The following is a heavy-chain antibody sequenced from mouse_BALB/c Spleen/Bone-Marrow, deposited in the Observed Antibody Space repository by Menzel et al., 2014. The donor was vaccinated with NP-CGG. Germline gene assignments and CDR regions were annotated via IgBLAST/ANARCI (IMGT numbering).Heavy chain of an antibody. CDR2: IWGGGST. CDR1: GFSLSTYS. CDR3: AKKPTYKDYEDYYGMDY. J-gene: IGHJ4*01. V-gene: IGHV2-6-4*01. D-gene: IGHD1-1*01. Sequence: VQLQQSGPGLVAPSQSLSITCTVSGFSLSTYSVHWVRQPPGKGLEWLGMIWGGGSTADISAIKSRLSISKDNSKNQVFLKMNNLQTDDTAMYYCAKKPTYKDYEDYYGMDYWGQGTSVTVSS.